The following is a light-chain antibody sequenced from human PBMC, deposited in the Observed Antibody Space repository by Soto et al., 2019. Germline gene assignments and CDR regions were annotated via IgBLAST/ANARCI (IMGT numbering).Light chain of an antibody. CDR2: ATS. J-gene: IGKJ3*01. CDR1: QSIGNY. CDR3: QERSSWPFA. Sequence: EVVLTQSPATLSLSPGEGATLSCRASQSIGNYLAWYQQKPGQAPKLLIYATSNRATGISARFSGSGSGTDFSLTIRSREPEDFAVYYCQERSSWPFAFGPGTKVDIK. V-gene: IGKV3-11*01.